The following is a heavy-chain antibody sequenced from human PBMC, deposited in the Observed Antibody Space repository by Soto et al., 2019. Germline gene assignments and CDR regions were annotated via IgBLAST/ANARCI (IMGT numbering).Heavy chain of an antibody. Sequence: PGGSLRLSCGASGFAFDQYWMHWVRQAAGKGLECGSRISDDGARVDYAAFVKGRFTIARDNAKNTLFSHMSSLRREDTAVYYCTSGQCPTSTRKCGLWGRRPLVTASS. CDR2: ISDDGARV. J-gene: IGHJ4*02. D-gene: IGHD1-1*01. CDR1: GFAFDQYW. V-gene: IGHV3-74*01. CDR3: TSGQCPTSTRKCGL.